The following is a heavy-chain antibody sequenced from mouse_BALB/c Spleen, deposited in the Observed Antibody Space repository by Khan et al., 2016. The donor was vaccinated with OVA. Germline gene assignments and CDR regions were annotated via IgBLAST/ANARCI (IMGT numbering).Heavy chain of an antibody. J-gene: IGHJ3*01. CDR3: TSHLTGSFAY. Sequence: EVELVESGGDLVKPGGSLKLSCAAPGFTFSNYGMSWVRQTPDKRLEWVATISSDGTYTYYPDSVKGRFTISRNNAKNTLYLQMGSLKSEDTAMYYCTSHLTGSFAYWGQGTLVTVSA. V-gene: IGHV5-6*01. CDR1: GFTFSNYG. CDR2: ISSDGTYT. D-gene: IGHD4-1*01.